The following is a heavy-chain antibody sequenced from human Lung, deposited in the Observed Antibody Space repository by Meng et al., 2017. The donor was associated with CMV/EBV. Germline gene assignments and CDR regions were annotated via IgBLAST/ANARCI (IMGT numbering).Heavy chain of an antibody. CDR3: AKDRVARWLAAEVDYYGMDA. CDR2: VYYDGSNQ. J-gene: IGHJ6*02. Sequence: GGSXRLXCAPSGFIFSSYAMHWVRQAPGKGLEWVALVYYDGSNQYYSDSVRGRFNISRDNSKNTLFLQMNSLRGEDTGVYYCAKDRVARWLAAEVDYYGMDAWXQGTTVTFSS. V-gene: IGHV3-33*06. CDR1: GFIFSSYA. D-gene: IGHD6-19*01.